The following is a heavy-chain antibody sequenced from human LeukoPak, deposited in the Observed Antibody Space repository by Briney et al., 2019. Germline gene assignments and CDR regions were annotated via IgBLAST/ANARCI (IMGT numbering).Heavy chain of an antibody. V-gene: IGHV3-74*01. D-gene: IGHD2-21*01. CDR1: GFTFSSYW. CDR3: AKVAVWYYGMDV. J-gene: IGHJ6*02. Sequence: GGFLRLSCAASGFTFSSYWMHWVRQAPGKGLVWVSRINSDGSSTSHADSVKGRFTISRDNAKNSLYLQMNSLRAEDTALYYCAKVAVWYYGMDVWGQGTTVTVSS. CDR2: INSDGSST.